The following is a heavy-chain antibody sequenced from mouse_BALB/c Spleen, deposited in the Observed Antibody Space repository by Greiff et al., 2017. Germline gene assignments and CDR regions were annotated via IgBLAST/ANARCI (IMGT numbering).Heavy chain of an antibody. CDR3: AREGDYYGSGWFAY. J-gene: IGHJ3*01. CDR1: GFAFSSYD. CDR2: ISSGGGST. Sequence: EVKLVESGGGLVKPGGSLKLSCAASGFAFSSYDMSWVRQTPEKRLEWVAYISSGGGSTYYPDSVKGRFTISRDNARNILYLQMSSLRSEDTAMYYCAREGDYYGSGWFAYWGQGTLVTVSA. V-gene: IGHV5-12-1*01. D-gene: IGHD1-1*01.